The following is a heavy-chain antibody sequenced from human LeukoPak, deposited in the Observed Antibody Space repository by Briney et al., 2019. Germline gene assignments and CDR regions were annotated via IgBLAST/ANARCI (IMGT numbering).Heavy chain of an antibody. D-gene: IGHD2-8*01. CDR1: GGSFSGYY. V-gene: IGHV4-34*01. J-gene: IGHJ4*02. Sequence: SETLSLTCAVYGGSFSGYYWNWIRQPPGKGLEWIGEINHSGSTDYNPSLKSRVTISVDTSKNQFSLKLSSVTAADTAVYYCACTAGYWGQGTLVTVSS. CDR3: ACTAGY. CDR2: INHSGST.